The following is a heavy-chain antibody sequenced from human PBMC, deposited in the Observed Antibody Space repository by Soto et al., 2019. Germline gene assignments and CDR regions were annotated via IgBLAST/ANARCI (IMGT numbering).Heavy chain of an antibody. CDR1: GFTFSSYA. D-gene: IGHD3-10*01. CDR2: ISGSGGST. J-gene: IGHJ6*03. Sequence: EVQLLESGGGLVQPGGSLRLSCAASGFTFSSYAMSWVRQAPGKGLEWVSAISGSGGSTYYADSVKGRFTISRDNSKNTLYLQMNGRRAEDTAVYYCAKGRSGLGNDYYYYYMDVWGKGTTVTVSS. CDR3: AKGRSGLGNDYYYYYMDV. V-gene: IGHV3-23*01.